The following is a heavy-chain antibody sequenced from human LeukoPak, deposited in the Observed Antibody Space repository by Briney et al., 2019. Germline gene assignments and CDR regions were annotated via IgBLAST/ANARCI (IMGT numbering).Heavy chain of an antibody. Sequence: PPGGSLRLSCAASRLTHSIYSTNWVRQAPGKGLEWVSYISGSSGTIYYADSVKCRFTISRDNAKNSLYLQMNSLRDEDTAVYYCARPYNSGWYGDLDSWGQGALVTVSS. CDR2: ISGSSGTI. CDR3: ARPYNSGWYGDLDS. D-gene: IGHD6-19*01. V-gene: IGHV3-48*02. CDR1: RLTHSIYS. J-gene: IGHJ4*02.